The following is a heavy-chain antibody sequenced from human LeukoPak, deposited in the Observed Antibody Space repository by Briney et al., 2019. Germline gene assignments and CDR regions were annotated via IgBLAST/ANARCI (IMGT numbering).Heavy chain of an antibody. CDR3: ARNLIPEQLVLNF. CDR1: GGSISSYY. Sequence: SETLSLTCTVSGGSISSYYWSWIRQPAGKGLEWIGRIYTTGSTNYNPSLKSRVTMSVDTSKNQFSLNLKSVTPEDTAVYYCARNLIPEQLVLNFWGQGTLVTVSS. J-gene: IGHJ4*02. V-gene: IGHV4-4*07. CDR2: IYTTGST. D-gene: IGHD6-13*01.